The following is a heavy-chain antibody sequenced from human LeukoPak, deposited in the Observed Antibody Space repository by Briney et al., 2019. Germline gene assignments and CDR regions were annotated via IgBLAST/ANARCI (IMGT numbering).Heavy chain of an antibody. CDR3: ARDWPELGYCSSTSCSYYYYMDV. Sequence: SETLSLTCTVSGGSISSYYWSWIRQPPGKGLEWIGYIYYSGSTNYNPSFKSRVTISVDTSKNQFSLKLSSVTAADTAVYYCARDWPELGYCSSTSCSYYYYMDVWGKRTTVTVSS. CDR2: IYYSGST. CDR1: GGSISSYY. V-gene: IGHV4-59*01. D-gene: IGHD2-2*01. J-gene: IGHJ6*03.